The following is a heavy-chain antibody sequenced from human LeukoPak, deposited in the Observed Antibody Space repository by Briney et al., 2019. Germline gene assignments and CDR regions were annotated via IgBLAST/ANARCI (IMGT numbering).Heavy chain of an antibody. CDR1: GFTFSRKY. CDR3: ARGYSSVYTYYFDY. V-gene: IGHV3-53*01. D-gene: IGHD3-22*01. CDR2: IYSGGRT. J-gene: IGHJ4*02. Sequence: GGSLRLSCAASGFTFSRKYMSWVRQAPGKGLEGVSVIYSGGRTYYSDCVKGGCTISKDKCKNTQYLRRKSIRAEDTAVYYCARGYSSVYTYYFDYWGQGTLVTVSS.